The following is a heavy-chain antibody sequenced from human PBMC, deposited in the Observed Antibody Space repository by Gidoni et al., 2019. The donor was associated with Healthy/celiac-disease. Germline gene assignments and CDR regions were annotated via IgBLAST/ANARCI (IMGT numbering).Heavy chain of an antibody. CDR1: GHTFPGYY. CDR2: INPNSGGT. J-gene: IGHJ3*02. V-gene: IGHV1-2*02. D-gene: IGHD2-21*02. Sequence: QVQLVQSGAEVKKPGASVQVSCKASGHTFPGYYIHWVRQAPGQGLEWMGCINPNSGGTNYAQKFQGRVTMTRDTSISTAYMELSRLRSDDTAVYYCARLSIVVVTADAFDIWGQGTMVTVSS. CDR3: ARLSIVVVTADAFDI.